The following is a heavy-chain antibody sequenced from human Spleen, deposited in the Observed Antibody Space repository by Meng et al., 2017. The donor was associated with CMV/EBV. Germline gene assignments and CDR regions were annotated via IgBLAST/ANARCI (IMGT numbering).Heavy chain of an antibody. V-gene: IGHV1-18*01. J-gene: IGHJ4*02. CDR1: GYTFTSYG. Sequence: ASVKVSCKASGYTFTSYGISWVRQAPGQGLEWMGWISAYNGNTNYAQKLQGRVTMTTDTSTSTAYMELRSLRSEDTAVYYCARGSYCSGTSCENKRPPGVIWGQGTLITVSS. D-gene: IGHD2-2*01. CDR3: ARGSYCSGTSCENKRPPGVI. CDR2: ISAYNGNT.